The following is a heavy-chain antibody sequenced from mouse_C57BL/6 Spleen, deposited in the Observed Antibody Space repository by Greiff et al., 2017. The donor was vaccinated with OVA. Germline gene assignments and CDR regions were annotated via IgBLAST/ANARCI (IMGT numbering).Heavy chain of an antibody. D-gene: IGHD2-5*01. CDR2: INPGSGGT. Sequence: QVQLKQSGAELVRPGTSVKVSCKASGYAFTNYLIEWVKQRPGQGLEWIGVINPGSGGTNYNEKFKGKATLTADKSSSTAYMQLSSLTSEDSAVYFCERWNSNYNYAMDYWGQGTSVTVSS. CDR3: ERWNSNYNYAMDY. CDR1: GYAFTNYL. J-gene: IGHJ4*01. V-gene: IGHV1-54*01.